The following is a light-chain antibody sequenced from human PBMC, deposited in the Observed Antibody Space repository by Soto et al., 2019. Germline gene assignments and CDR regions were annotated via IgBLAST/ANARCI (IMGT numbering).Light chain of an antibody. CDR2: EVS. V-gene: IGLV2-14*01. CDR3: SSYTSSITLV. CDR1: SSDVGGYNY. Sequence: QSVLTQPASVSGSPGQSITISCTGTSSDVGGYNYVSWYQQHPGKAPKLMISEVSNRPSGVSDRFSGSKSGNTASLTISGLQAEDEADYYCSSYTSSITLVFGGGTQLTVL. J-gene: IGLJ2*01.